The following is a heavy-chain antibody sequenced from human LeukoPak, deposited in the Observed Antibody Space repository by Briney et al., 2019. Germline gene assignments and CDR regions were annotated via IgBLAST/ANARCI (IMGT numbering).Heavy chain of an antibody. CDR2: IIPIFGTA. D-gene: IGHD3-10*01. CDR1: GYTYTSYD. J-gene: IGHJ6*03. V-gene: IGHV1-69*13. CDR3: ATGEVGYYYYYMDV. Sequence: SVKVSCKASGYTYTSYDINWVRQATGQGLEWMGGIIPIFGTANYAQKFQGRVTITADESTSTAYMELSSLRSEDTAVYYCATGEVGYYYYYMDVWGKGTTVTISS.